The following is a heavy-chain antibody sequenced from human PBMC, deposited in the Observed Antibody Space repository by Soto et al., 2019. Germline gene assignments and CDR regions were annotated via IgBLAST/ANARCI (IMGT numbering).Heavy chain of an antibody. Sequence: QVQLVQSGAEVKKPGSSVKVSCKASGGTFSSYAISWVRQAPGQGLEWMGGIIPIFGTANYAQKFQGRVTITADECTSTAYMELSSLRSEDTAVYYCARAGPPGPYYDILTGYSRPYYFDYWGQGTLVTVSS. CDR3: ARAGPPGPYYDILTGYSRPYYFDY. J-gene: IGHJ4*02. CDR2: IIPIFGTA. CDR1: GGTFSSYA. D-gene: IGHD3-9*01. V-gene: IGHV1-69*01.